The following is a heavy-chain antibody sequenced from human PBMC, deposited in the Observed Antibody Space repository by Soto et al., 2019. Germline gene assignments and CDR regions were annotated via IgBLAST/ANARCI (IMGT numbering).Heavy chain of an antibody. D-gene: IGHD2-2*01. J-gene: IGHJ6*03. CDR1: GGSISSGGYY. V-gene: IGHV4-31*03. Sequence: SETLCLTCTVAGGSISSGGYYWSWIRQPPGKGLEWIGYIYYSGSTYYNPSLKSRVTISVDMSKNQFSLKLSSVTAADTAVYYCASGDCSSTSCYAEYYYYYYMDVWGKGTTVTVSS. CDR3: ASGDCSSTSCYAEYYYYYYMDV. CDR2: IYYSGST.